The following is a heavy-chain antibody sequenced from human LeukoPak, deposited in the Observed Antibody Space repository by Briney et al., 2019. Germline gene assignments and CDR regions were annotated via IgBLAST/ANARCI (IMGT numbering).Heavy chain of an antibody. CDR3: AREHSSSSYYFDY. CDR1: GFTFSSYG. Sequence: GRSLRLSCAASGFTFSSYGMHWVRQAPGKGLEWVAVISYDGSNKYYADSVKGRFTISRDNTKKSLYLQVNSLRAEDTAVYYCAREHSSSSYYFDYWGQGTLVTVSS. D-gene: IGHD6-6*01. J-gene: IGHJ4*02. CDR2: ISYDGSNK. V-gene: IGHV3-30*03.